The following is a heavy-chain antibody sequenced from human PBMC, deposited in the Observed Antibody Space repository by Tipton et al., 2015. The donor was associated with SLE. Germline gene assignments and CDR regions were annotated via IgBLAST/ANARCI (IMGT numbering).Heavy chain of an antibody. J-gene: IGHJ4*02. CDR3: ARSAPDCTGGVCYLYYFDY. CDR2: IYYNGST. Sequence: LRLSCTVSGGSISSYYWSWIRQPPGKGLEWIGYIYYNGSTNYNPSLKSRVTISVDTSKNQFSLKLSSVTAADTAVYYCARSAPDCTGGVCYLYYFDYWGQGALVTVSS. D-gene: IGHD2-8*02. V-gene: IGHV4-59*08. CDR1: GGSISSYY.